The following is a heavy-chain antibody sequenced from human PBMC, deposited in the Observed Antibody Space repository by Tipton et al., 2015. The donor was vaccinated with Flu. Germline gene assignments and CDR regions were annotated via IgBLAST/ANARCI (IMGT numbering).Heavy chain of an antibody. CDR2: ISTSGHLL. CDR3: ARGLGAFSSSESNGGY. D-gene: IGHD3-10*01. Sequence: GSLRLSCAASGFTFSTFEMNWVRQAPGKGLQWVAYISTSGHLLYYADSVKGRFTISRDNAKNSLYQQMNSLRAEDSAIYYCARGLGAFSSSESNGGYWGQGTLVTVSS. J-gene: IGHJ4*02. CDR1: GFTFSTFE. V-gene: IGHV3-48*03.